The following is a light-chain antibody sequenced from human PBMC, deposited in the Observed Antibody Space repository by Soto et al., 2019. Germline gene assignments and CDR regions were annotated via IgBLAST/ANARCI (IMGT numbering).Light chain of an antibody. CDR1: SSNIGNNY. CDR3: GTWDSSLKGV. Sequence: QSVLTQPPSVSAAPGQKVTISCSGSSSNIGNNYVSWYQQLPGTAPKLLIYENNKRPSGIPDRFSGSKSGTSATLGITGLQTGDEADYYRGTWDSSLKGVFGGGTKLTVL. CDR2: ENN. J-gene: IGLJ3*02. V-gene: IGLV1-51*02.